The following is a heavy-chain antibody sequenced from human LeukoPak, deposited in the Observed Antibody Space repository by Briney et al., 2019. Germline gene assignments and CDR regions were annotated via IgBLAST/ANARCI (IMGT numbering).Heavy chain of an antibody. CDR2: MNPNSGNT. J-gene: IGHJ5*02. D-gene: IGHD6-19*01. Sequence: ASVKVSCKASGYTFTSYDINWVRQAPGQGLEWMGWMNPNSGNTGYAQNFQGRVTMTRNTSINTAYMELSSLRSEDTAVYYCARRGSSGWYNWFDPWGQGTLVTVSS. V-gene: IGHV1-8*01. CDR3: ARRGSSGWYNWFDP. CDR1: GYTFTSYD.